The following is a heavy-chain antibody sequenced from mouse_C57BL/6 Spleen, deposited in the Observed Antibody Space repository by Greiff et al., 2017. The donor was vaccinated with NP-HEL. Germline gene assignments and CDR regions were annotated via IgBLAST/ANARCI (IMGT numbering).Heavy chain of an antibody. CDR1: GYSFTGYY. CDR2: INPSTGGT. J-gene: IGHJ2*01. D-gene: IGHD1-1*01. CDR3: ARSSITTVVGDFDY. Sequence: VQLKESGPELVKPGASVKISCKASGYSFTGYYMNWVKQSPEKSLEWIGEINPSTGGTTYNQKFKAKATLTVDKSSSTAYMQLKSLTSEDSAVYYCARSSITTVVGDFDYWGQGTTLTVSS. V-gene: IGHV1-42*01.